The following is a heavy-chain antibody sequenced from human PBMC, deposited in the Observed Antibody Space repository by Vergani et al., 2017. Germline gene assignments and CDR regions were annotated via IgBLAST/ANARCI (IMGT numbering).Heavy chain of an antibody. CDR3: ASREYCSSTSCYGAFDI. CDR2: IYSGGST. CDR1: GFTVSSNY. V-gene: IGHV3-53*04. Sequence: EVQLVESGGGLVQPGGSLRLSCAASGFTVSSNYKSWVRQAPGKGLEWVSVIYSGGSTYYADSVKGRFTISRHNSKNTLYLQMNSLRAEDTAVYYCASREYCSSTSCYGAFDIWGQGTMVTVSS. D-gene: IGHD2-2*01. J-gene: IGHJ3*02.